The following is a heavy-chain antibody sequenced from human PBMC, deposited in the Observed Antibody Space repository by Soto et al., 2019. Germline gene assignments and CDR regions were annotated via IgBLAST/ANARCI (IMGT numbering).Heavy chain of an antibody. CDR2: IIPILGIA. J-gene: IGHJ4*02. Sequence: ASVKVSCQASGGTFSSYTISWVRQAPGQGLEWMGRIIPILGIANYAQKFQGRVTITADKSTGTAYMELSSLRSEDTAVYYCASGSAQSKFDYWGQGTLVTVPQ. V-gene: IGHV1-69*02. D-gene: IGHD2-15*01. CDR1: GGTFSSYT. CDR3: ASGSAQSKFDY.